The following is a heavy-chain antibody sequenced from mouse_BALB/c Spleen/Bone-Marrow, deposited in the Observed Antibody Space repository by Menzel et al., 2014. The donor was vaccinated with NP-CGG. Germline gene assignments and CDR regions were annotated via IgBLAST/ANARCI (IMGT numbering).Heavy chain of an antibody. Sequence: EVQLVESGGGLVKLGGSLKLSCAASGFTFSSYYMSWVRQTPEKRLELVAAINSNGGTTYYPDTVKGRFTISRDNAKNTLCLQMSSLKSEDTALYYCARQSICEDYYAMDYWGQGPTVTFTS. J-gene: IGHJ4*01. CDR3: ARQSICEDYYAMDY. D-gene: IGHD6-5*01. V-gene: IGHV5-6-2*01. CDR2: INSNGGTT. CDR1: GFTFSSYY.